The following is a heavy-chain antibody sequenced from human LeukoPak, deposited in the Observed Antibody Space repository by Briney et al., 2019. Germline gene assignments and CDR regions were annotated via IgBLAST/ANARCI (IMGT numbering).Heavy chain of an antibody. Sequence: ASVKVSCKASGYTFTGYYMHWVRQAPGQGLEWMGWINPNSGGTNYAQKFQGWVTMTRDTSISTAYMELSRLRSDDTAVYYCARAGLTYSSIAARTFDYWGQRTLVTVSS. V-gene: IGHV1-2*04. J-gene: IGHJ4*02. CDR2: INPNSGGT. CDR1: GYTFTGYY. D-gene: IGHD6-6*01. CDR3: ARAGLTYSSIAARTFDY.